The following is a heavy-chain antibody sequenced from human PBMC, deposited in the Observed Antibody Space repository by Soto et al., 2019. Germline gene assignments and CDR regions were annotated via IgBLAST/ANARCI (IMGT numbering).Heavy chain of an antibody. CDR1: GFTFSSYG. V-gene: IGHV3-30*18. Sequence: QVQLVASGGGVVQPGRSLKLSCAASGFTFSSYGMHWVRQAPGKGLEWVAIITYDGSEKYYAGSVKGRFTISRDNSKDTLYLQINSLRAEDTAVYYCAKGAVTSSLYYFDYWVQGTLVTVST. CDR2: ITYDGSEK. J-gene: IGHJ4*02. CDR3: AKGAVTSSLYYFDY. D-gene: IGHD4-17*01.